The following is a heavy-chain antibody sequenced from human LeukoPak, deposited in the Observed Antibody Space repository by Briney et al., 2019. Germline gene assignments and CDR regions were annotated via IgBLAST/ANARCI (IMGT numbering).Heavy chain of an antibody. CDR2: IILIFGTA. CDR3: ATTSQIFGVAPWSDYYYMDV. Sequence: PGGSLRLSCAASGFTFSSYAIGWVRQAPGQGLEWMGGIILIFGTANYAQKFQGRVTITTDESTSTAYMELSGLRSEDTAVYYCATTSQIFGVAPWSDYYYMDVWGKGTTVTVSS. D-gene: IGHD3-3*01. V-gene: IGHV1-69*05. J-gene: IGHJ6*03. CDR1: GFTFSSYA.